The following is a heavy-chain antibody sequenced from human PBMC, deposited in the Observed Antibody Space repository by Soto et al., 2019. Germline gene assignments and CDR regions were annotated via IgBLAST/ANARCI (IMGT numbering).Heavy chain of an antibody. CDR3: ARGYTAIDS. V-gene: IGHV4-34*01. CDR1: GGSFSDYY. CDR2: INHSGST. Sequence: PSETLSLTCAVYGGSFSDYYLNWIRQPPGKGLEWIGKINHSGSTNYNPSLKSRVTISVDTSKNQFSLKLNSVTAADTAVYYCARGYTAIDSWGQGTLVTVSS. D-gene: IGHD5-18*01. J-gene: IGHJ4*02.